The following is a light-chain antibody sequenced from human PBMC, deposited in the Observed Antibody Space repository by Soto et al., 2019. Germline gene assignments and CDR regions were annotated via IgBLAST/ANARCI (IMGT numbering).Light chain of an antibody. CDR3: SSSTTSSNSVV. CDR1: SSDVGGYNY. J-gene: IGLJ2*01. V-gene: IGLV2-14*01. Sequence: QSALTQPASVSGSPGQSITISCTGTSSDVGGYNYVSWYQQHPGKAPKLIIYDVSNRPSGVSNRFSGSTSGNTASLTISGLLAEDEADYYCSSSTTSSNSVVFGGGTKLTVL. CDR2: DVS.